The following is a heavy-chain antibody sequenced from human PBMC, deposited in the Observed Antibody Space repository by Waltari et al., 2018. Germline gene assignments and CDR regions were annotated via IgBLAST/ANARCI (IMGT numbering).Heavy chain of an antibody. CDR1: GGSISSGGYS. V-gene: IGHV4-30-2*01. Sequence: QLQLQESGSGLVKPSQTLSLTCAVSGGSISSGGYSWSWIRQPPGKGLEWIGYSYHSGSPYYNPCLKSRVTISVDRSKNQFSLKLSSVTAADTAVYYCARVTWGPYYYMDVWGKGTTVTISS. CDR2: SYHSGSP. D-gene: IGHD3-16*01. CDR3: ARVTWGPYYYMDV. J-gene: IGHJ6*03.